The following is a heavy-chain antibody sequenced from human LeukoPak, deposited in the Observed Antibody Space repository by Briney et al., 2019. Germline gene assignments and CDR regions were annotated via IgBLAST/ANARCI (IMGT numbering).Heavy chain of an antibody. V-gene: IGHV4-61*02. CDR3: ARTAPYYYYMDV. CDR1: GDSINSGSYY. CDR2: IYTSGST. J-gene: IGHJ6*03. Sequence: SETLSLTCTVSGDSINSGSYYWSWIRQPAGKGLEWFGRIYTSGSTNYNPSLKSRVTISVDTSKNQFSLKLSSVTAADTAVYYCARTAPYYYYMDVWGKGTTVTVSS.